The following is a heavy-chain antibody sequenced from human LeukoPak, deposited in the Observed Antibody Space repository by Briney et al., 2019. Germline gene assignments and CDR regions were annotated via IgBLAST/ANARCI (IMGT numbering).Heavy chain of an antibody. J-gene: IGHJ4*02. CDR1: GFSFSNYG. CDR3: ARVMGRYCSSTSCYVDY. Sequence: GGSLRLSCAASGFSFSNYGMNWVRQAPGKGLEWVSGITGHGDTTYYADSVKGRFTISRDNSKNTLYLQMNSLRAEDTAVYYCARVMGRYCSSTSCYVDYWGQGTLVTVSS. D-gene: IGHD2-2*01. CDR2: ITGHGDTT. V-gene: IGHV3-23*01.